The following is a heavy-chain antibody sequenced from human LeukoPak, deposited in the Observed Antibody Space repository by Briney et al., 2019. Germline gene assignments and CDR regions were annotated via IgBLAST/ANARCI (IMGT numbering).Heavy chain of an antibody. Sequence: PGGSLRLSCAASGFTFSSYAMHWVRQAPGKGLEYVSAISSNGGSTYYANSVKGRFTISRDNSKNTLYLQMGSLRAEDMAVYYCASCSSTNCYWGQGTLVTVSS. J-gene: IGHJ4*02. CDR3: ASCSSTNCY. CDR2: ISSNGGST. D-gene: IGHD2-2*01. V-gene: IGHV3-64*01. CDR1: GFTFSSYA.